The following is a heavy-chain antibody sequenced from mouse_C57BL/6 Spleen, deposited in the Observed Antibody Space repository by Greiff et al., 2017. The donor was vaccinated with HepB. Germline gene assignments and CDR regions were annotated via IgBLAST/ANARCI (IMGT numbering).Heavy chain of an antibody. CDR3: ARRVARYVDV. CDR2: INPNNGGT. D-gene: IGHD1-1*02. J-gene: IGHJ1*03. CDR1: GYTFTDYT. V-gene: IGHV1-18*01. Sequence: VQLQQSGPELVKPGASVKIPCKASGYTFTDYTMDWVKQSHGKSLEWIGDINPNNGGTIYNQKFKGKATLTVDKSSSTADMELRRRTSEDTAVYYGARRVARYVDVWGTGTTVTVSS.